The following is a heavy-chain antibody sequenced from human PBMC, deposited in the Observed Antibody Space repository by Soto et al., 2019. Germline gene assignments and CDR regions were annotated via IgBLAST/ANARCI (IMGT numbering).Heavy chain of an antibody. J-gene: IGHJ6*02. Sequence: SVKVSCKASGGTFSSYTISWVRQAPGQGLEWMGRIIPSRGIASYAQKFQGRVTMTRDKTTSTVYMELSSLRSEDTAVYYCARESYSSSWLTYYYGMDVWGQGTTVTVSS. V-gene: IGHV1-69*04. CDR1: GGTFSSYT. CDR2: IIPSRGIA. CDR3: ARESYSSSWLTYYYGMDV. D-gene: IGHD6-13*01.